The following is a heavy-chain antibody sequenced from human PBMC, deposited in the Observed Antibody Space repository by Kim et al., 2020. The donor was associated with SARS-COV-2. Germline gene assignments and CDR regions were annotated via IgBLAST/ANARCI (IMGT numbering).Heavy chain of an antibody. Sequence: GGSLRLSCVASGFPFSNAWMSWVRQAPGKGLERVACIKSKTDGGTSDYAVPGQGRFTISRDDSKITLQLQRHSADNSDTAVYYCTTDHASISAAGAYY. CDR3: TTDHASISAAGAYY. CDR1: GFPFSNAW. D-gene: IGHD6-13*01. J-gene: IGHJ6*01. V-gene: IGHV3-15*01. CDR2: IKSKTDGGTS.